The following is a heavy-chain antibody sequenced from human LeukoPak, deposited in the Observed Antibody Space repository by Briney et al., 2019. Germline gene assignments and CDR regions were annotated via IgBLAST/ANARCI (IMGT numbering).Heavy chain of an antibody. CDR3: AKDKDTPATAQPQRGYFES. CDR1: GFTVRSNY. CDR2: IYSGGST. J-gene: IGHJ4*02. Sequence: QPGGSLRLSCAASGFTVRSNYMSWVRQAPGKGLEWVSVIYSGGSTYYADSVKGRFTISRDNSKNTLDLQMNSLRVEDTAVYFCAKDKDTPATAQPQRGYFESWGQGTLVTVSS. V-gene: IGHV3-53*01. D-gene: IGHD2-15*01.